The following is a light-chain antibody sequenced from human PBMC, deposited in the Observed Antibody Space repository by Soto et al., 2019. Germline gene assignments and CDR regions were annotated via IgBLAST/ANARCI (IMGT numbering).Light chain of an antibody. J-gene: IGLJ3*02. CDR2: EVQ. CDR3: SSYTTTTTWV. CDR1: NNDIGSYNY. V-gene: IGLV2-14*01. Sequence: QSALTQPASVSGSPGQSITISCSGTNNDIGSYNYVSWYQQHPGKAPRLLISEVQNRPSGVSHRFSGSKSANTASLTISGLHAEDEADYYCSSYTTTTTWVFGGGTKLTVL.